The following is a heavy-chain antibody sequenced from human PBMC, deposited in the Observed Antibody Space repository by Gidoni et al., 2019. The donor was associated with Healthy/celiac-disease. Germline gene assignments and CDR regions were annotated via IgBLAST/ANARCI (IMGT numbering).Heavy chain of an antibody. Sequence: QVQLQESGPGLVKPSQTLSLTCTVAGGSISSGSYYWSWIRQPAGKGLEWIGRIYTSGSTNYNPSPKSRVTISVDTSKNQFSLKLSSVTAADTAVYYCARGAPSGVDPWGQGTLVTVSS. V-gene: IGHV4-61*02. J-gene: IGHJ5*02. CDR1: GGSISSGSYY. D-gene: IGHD2-15*01. CDR3: ARGAPSGVDP. CDR2: IYTSGST.